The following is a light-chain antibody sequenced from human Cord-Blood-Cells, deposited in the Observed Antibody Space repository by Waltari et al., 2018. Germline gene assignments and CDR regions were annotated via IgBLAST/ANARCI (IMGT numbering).Light chain of an antibody. CDR1: SHNIGRKL. V-gene: IGLV1-47*01. CDR3: AAWDDSLWV. CDR2: RNN. Sequence: QAVLTQPPAASWAPGQRVTISCSGSSHNIGRKLVYWYQQLPGTAPQLLFYRNNQPPSGVSDRFSGSQSDTSASLAISGLRSGDEADYYCAAWDDSLWVLGGGTKLTVL. J-gene: IGLJ3*02.